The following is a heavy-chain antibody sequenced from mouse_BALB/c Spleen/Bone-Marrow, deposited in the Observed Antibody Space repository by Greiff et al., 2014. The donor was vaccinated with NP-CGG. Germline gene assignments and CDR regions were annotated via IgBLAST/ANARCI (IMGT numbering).Heavy chain of an antibody. CDR3: ARRLLYYFDY. D-gene: IGHD1-2*01. CDR1: GYTFSSYW. Sequence: VQLVESGAELMKPGASMKISCKATGYTFSSYWIEWVKQRPGHGLEWIGEILPGSGNTNYNENFKGKATFTADTSSNTAYMQLSSLTSEDSAVYYCARRLLYYFDYWGQGTTLTVSS. J-gene: IGHJ2*01. V-gene: IGHV1-9*01. CDR2: ILPGSGNT.